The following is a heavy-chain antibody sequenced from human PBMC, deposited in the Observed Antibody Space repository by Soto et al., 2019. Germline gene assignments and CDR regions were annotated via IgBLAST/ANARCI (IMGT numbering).Heavy chain of an antibody. V-gene: IGHV1-18*01. CDR1: GYTFTSYG. Sequence: QVQLVQSGAEVKKPGASVKVSCKASGYTFTSYGISWVRQAPGQGLEWMGWISAYNGNTNYAQKRQXXXTXXTDRSTSTAYMELRSLRSDDTAVYYCARESPPADYWGQGTLVTVSS. CDR3: ARESPPADY. J-gene: IGHJ4*02. CDR2: ISAYNGNT.